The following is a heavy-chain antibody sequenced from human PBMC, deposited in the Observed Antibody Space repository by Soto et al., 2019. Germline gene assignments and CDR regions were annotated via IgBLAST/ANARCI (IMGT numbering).Heavy chain of an antibody. J-gene: IGHJ6*02. CDR1: GDSVSSNSAA. CDR2: TYYRSKWYN. CDR3: ARDLGSSSSSYYYYGMDV. D-gene: IGHD6-6*01. Sequence: SQTLSLTCAISGDSVSSNSAAWNWIRQSPSRGLEWLGRTYYRSKWYNDYAVSVKSRITINPDTSKNQFSLQLSSVTPEDTAVYYCARDLGSSSSSYYYYGMDVWGQGTTVTVSS. V-gene: IGHV6-1*01.